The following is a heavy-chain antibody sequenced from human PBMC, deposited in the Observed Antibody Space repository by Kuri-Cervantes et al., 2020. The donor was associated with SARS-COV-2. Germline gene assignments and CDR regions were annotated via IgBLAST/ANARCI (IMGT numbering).Heavy chain of an antibody. Sequence: GGSRRLSCAASGFSFSSYAMHWVRQAAGKGLEWVAVISYDGSNKYYADSVKGRFTISRDNSKNTLYLQMNSLRAEDTAVYYCAREKLGSDAFDIWGQGTMVTVSS. V-gene: IGHV3-30-3*01. J-gene: IGHJ3*02. CDR3: AREKLGSDAFDI. CDR1: GFSFSSYA. D-gene: IGHD7-27*01. CDR2: ISYDGSNK.